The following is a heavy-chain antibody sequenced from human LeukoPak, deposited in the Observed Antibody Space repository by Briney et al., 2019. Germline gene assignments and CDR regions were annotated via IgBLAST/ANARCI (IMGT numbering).Heavy chain of an antibody. V-gene: IGHV4-39*07. CDR3: ARAGYGDYATDAFDI. CDR1: GDSISSSSYY. J-gene: IGHJ3*02. Sequence: SETLSLTCTVSGDSISSSSYYWGWIRQPPGKGLEWIGSIYYSGSTYYNPSLKSRVTISVDTSKNQFSLKLSSVTAADTAVYYCARAGYGDYATDAFDIWGQGTMVTVSS. D-gene: IGHD4-17*01. CDR2: IYYSGST.